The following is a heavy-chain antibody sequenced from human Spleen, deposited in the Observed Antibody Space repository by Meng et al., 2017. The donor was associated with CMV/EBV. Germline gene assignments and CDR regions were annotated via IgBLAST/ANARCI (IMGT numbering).Heavy chain of an antibody. V-gene: IGHV3-66*02. CDR1: GFTVSSNY. D-gene: IGHD3-3*01. CDR3: ARRNYEFRSGYNYWYFDL. Sequence: GESLKISCADSGFTVSSNYMSWVRQAPGKGLEWVSIIYRGDNTCYADSVKGRFTISRDKSRNMLYVQMNSLRAEDTAVNYCARRNYEFRSGYNYWYFDLWGRGTLVTVSS. J-gene: IGHJ2*01. CDR2: IYRGDNT.